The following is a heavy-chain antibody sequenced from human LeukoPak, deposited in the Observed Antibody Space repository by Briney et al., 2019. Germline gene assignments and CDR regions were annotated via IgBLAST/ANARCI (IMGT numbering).Heavy chain of an antibody. CDR3: ARESVTAYYYYGMDV. J-gene: IGHJ6*02. Sequence: PGGSLRLSCAASGFTFSSYSMNWVRQAPGKGLEWVSSISSSSSYTYYADSVKGRFTISRDNAKNSLYLQMNSLRAEDTAVYYCARESVTAYYYYGMDVWGQGTTVTVSS. V-gene: IGHV3-21*01. CDR1: GFTFSSYS. CDR2: ISSSSSYT. D-gene: IGHD1-14*01.